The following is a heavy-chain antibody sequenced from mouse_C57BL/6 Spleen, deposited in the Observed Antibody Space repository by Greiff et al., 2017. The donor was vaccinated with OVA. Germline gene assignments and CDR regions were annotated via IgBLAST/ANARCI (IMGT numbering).Heavy chain of an antibody. CDR2: IDPSDSET. D-gene: IGHD4-1*02. CDR3: ASQLGGGYFDY. CDR1: GYTFTSYW. V-gene: IGHV1-52*01. Sequence: VQLQQPGAELVRPGSSVKLSCKASGYTFTSYWMHWVKQRPIQGLEWIGNIDPSDSETHYNQKFKDKATLTVDKSSSTAYMQLSSLTSEDSAVYYCASQLGGGYFDYWGQGTTLTVSS. J-gene: IGHJ2*01.